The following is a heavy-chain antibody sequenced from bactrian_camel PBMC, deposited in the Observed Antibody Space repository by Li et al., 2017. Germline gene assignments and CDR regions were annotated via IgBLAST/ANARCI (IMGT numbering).Heavy chain of an antibody. CDR1: RFTISDHC. CDR3: AADLRACSRIPKNRLSI. CDR2: IATGSGNT. J-gene: IGHJ4*01. Sequence: VQLVESGGGSVQAGGSLRLSCAISRFTISDHCMGWVRQAPGKQREGVARIATGSGNTYYADSVKGRFTISVDSAKTTLILQMNSLKTEDTAVYTCAADLRACSRIPKNRLSIWGQGTQ. D-gene: IGHD3*01. V-gene: IGHV3S1*01.